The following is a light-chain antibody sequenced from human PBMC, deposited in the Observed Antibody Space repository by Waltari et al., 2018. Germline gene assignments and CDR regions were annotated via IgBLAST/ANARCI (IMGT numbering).Light chain of an antibody. CDR1: DSAVGDFDR. CDR2: EVT. J-gene: IGLJ3*02. CDR3: RSYNTRLTWV. Sequence: QSALTQPPSVSGPLGQTVSISCTGSDSAVGDFDRVSWYRQSPGPAPKPLIYEVTTRPSGVPDRFFGSQSGNTASLTIFGLQAEDDADYYCRSYNTRLTWVFGGGTTLTVL. V-gene: IGLV2-18*02.